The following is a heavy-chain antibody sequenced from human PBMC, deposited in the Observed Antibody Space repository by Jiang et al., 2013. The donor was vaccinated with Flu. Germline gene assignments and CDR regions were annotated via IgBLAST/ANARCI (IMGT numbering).Heavy chain of an antibody. CDR1: GYTFTGYY. CDR3: ARSIPGIAASYGGFDY. V-gene: IGHV1-2*02. Sequence: GAEVKKPGASVKVSRKASGYTFTGYYMHWVRQAPGQGLEWMGWINPNSGGTNYAQKFQGRVTMTRDTSISTAYMELSRLRSEDTAVYYCARSIPGIAASYGGFDYWGQGTLVTVSS. J-gene: IGHJ4*02. D-gene: IGHD6-13*01. CDR2: INPNSGGT.